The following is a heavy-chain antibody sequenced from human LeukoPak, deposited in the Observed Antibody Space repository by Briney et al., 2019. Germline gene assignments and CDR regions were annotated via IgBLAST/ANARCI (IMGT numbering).Heavy chain of an antibody. V-gene: IGHV3-23*01. J-gene: IGHJ4*02. CDR3: AKGGIVVVEAARPNDY. CDR2: ITGGGART. CDR1: GFSVCSNY. Sequence: GGSLTLSCAASGFSVCSNYMNWVRQAPGKGLEWVSAITGGGARTYYADSVKGRFTISRDNSKSTLHLQMNSLRAEDTAVYYCAKGGIVVVEAARPNDYWGQGTLVIVSS. D-gene: IGHD2-15*01.